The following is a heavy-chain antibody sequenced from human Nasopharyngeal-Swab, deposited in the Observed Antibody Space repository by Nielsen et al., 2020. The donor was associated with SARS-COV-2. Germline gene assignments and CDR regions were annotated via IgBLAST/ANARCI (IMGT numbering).Heavy chain of an antibody. CDR1: GGSISSYY. J-gene: IGHJ3*02. V-gene: IGHV4-4*07. CDR3: ARGPEYYDFWSGYPGNAFDI. CDR2: IYTSGST. D-gene: IGHD3-3*01. Sequence: GSLRLSCTVSGGSISSYYWSWIRRPAGKGLEWNGRIYTSGSTNYNPSLKSRVTMSVDTSKNQFSLKLSSVTAADTAVYYCARGPEYYDFWSGYPGNAFDIWGQGTMVTVSS.